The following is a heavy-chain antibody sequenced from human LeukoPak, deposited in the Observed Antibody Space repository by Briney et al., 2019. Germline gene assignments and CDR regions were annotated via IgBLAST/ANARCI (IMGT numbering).Heavy chain of an antibody. CDR2: ISGNGNTI. J-gene: IGHJ4*02. Sequence: PGGSLRLSCAASGFTVSSTYMSWVRQAPGKGLEWLSYISGNGNTIYYADSVEGRFTISRDNAKNSLYLQMNILRAEDTAVYYCARGSLVHYYGSGSYRIRAGFGSWGQGTLVTVSS. CDR1: GFTVSSTY. V-gene: IGHV3-11*04. D-gene: IGHD3-10*01. CDR3: ARGSLVHYYGSGSYRIRAGFGS.